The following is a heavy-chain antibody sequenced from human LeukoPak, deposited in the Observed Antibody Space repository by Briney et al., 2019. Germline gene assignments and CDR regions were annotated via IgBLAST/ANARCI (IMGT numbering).Heavy chain of an antibody. CDR3: ARGDADFDY. J-gene: IGHJ4*02. CDR2: IRSSSNNV. V-gene: IGHV3-21*01. CDR1: GFTFSSYG. Sequence: PGGSLRLSCAASGFTFSSYGMHWVRQVPGKGLEWVSSIRSSSNNVSYGDSMKGRFTISRDNAKNSLYLQMNSLRAEDTAVYYCARGDADFDYWGQGTLVTVSS.